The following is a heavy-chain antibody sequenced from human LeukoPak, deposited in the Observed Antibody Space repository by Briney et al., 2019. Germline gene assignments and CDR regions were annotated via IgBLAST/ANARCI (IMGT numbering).Heavy chain of an antibody. D-gene: IGHD4-17*01. CDR2: IYSGGST. J-gene: IGHJ6*02. CDR1: GFTVSSNY. V-gene: IGHV3-53*01. Sequence: KAGGSLRLSCAASGFTVSSNYLSWVRQAPGKGLEWVSVIYSGGSTYYADSVKGRFTISRDNSKNTLYLQMNSLRAEDTAVYYCARDPTVTIDYYYGMDVWGQGTTVTVSS. CDR3: ARDPTVTIDYYYGMDV.